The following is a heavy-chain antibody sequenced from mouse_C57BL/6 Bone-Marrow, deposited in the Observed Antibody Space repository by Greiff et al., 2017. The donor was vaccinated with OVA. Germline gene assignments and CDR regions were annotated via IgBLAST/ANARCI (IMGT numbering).Heavy chain of an antibody. CDR1: GFTFSDFY. J-gene: IGHJ1*03. D-gene: IGHD2-1*01. Sequence: EVKLVESGGGLVQSGRSLRLSCATSGFTFSDFYMEWVRQAPGKGLEWIAASRNKANDYTTEYSASVKGRFIVSRDTSQSILYLQMNALRAEDTAIYYCARDAFYYGNFDVWGTGTTVTVSS. CDR3: ARDAFYYGNFDV. V-gene: IGHV7-1*01. CDR2: SRNKANDYTT.